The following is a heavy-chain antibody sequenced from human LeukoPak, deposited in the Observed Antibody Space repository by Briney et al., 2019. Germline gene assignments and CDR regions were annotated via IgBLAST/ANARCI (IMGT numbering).Heavy chain of an antibody. CDR1: GFTFSSYA. D-gene: IGHD6-13*01. Sequence: GGSLRLSCVASGFTFSSYALSWVRQAPGKGLEWVSVIYSGGSTYYADSVKGRFTISRDNSKNTLYLQMNSLRAEDTAVYYCARGGPAAGRFDYWGQGTLVTVSS. V-gene: IGHV3-66*01. CDR2: IYSGGST. CDR3: ARGGPAAGRFDY. J-gene: IGHJ4*02.